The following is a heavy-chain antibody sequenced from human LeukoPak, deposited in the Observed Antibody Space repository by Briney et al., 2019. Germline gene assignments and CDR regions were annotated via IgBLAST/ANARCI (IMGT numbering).Heavy chain of an antibody. D-gene: IGHD4-23*01. CDR2: IISSGTTI. Sequence: GGSLRLXCAASGFTFSTYEMNWVRRAPGKGLESVSYIISSGTTIYYADSVKGRFTISRDNAKNSLYLQMNSLRAEDTAVYYCARVLGGNGFDYWGQGTLVTVSS. CDR3: ARVLGGNGFDY. V-gene: IGHV3-48*03. J-gene: IGHJ4*02. CDR1: GFTFSTYE.